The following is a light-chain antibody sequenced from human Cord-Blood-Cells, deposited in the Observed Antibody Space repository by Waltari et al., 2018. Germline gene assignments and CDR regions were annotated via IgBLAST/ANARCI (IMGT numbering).Light chain of an antibody. CDR1: TSAVGGSNY. CDR3: SSYTSSSTLGV. CDR2: DVS. Sequence: QSALTQPASASGPPGQSLTISCTGTTSAVGGSNYVPGYQQHPGKAPKLMIYDVSNRPSGVSNRFSGSKSGNTASLTISGLQAEDEADYYCSSYTSSSTLGVFGGGTKLTVL. V-gene: IGLV2-14*01. J-gene: IGLJ3*02.